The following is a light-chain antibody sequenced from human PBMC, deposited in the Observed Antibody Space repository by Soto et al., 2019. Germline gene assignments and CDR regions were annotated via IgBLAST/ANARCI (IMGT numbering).Light chain of an antibody. J-gene: IGKJ2*01. CDR2: GAS. Sequence: EIVMTQSPATLSVSPGERATLSCRASQSVSSNLAWYQQKPGQAPRLLIYGASTRATGIPARFSGSGSGTECTLTIRSLQSEDFAVYDCQQYNNWPPYTFGQGTKLEIK. CDR1: QSVSSN. CDR3: QQYNNWPPYT. V-gene: IGKV3-15*01.